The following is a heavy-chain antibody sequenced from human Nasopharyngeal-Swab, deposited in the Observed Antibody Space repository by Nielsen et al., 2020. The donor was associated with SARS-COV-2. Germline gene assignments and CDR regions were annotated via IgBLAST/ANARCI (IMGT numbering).Heavy chain of an antibody. CDR2: IYHSGST. V-gene: IGHV4-4*02. D-gene: IGHD3-10*01. Sequence: GVLRLSCAVSGDSISSSNWWSWVRQPPGKGLEWLGEIYHSGSTNYNPSLKSRVTISVEKSKNQFSLKLSSVTAADTAVYYCAKVLWFGELYYWGQGTLVTVSS. J-gene: IGHJ4*02. CDR3: AKVLWFGELYY. CDR1: GDSISSSNW.